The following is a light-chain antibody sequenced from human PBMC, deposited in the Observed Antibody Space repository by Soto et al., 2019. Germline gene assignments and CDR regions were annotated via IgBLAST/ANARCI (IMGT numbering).Light chain of an antibody. Sequence: QSALAQPPSASGSPGQSVTISCTGSGSDIGAYNFVSWYQQHPGKAPTLMIFGVTERPSGVPDRFSGSKSGNTASLTVSGLQADDEAVYYCYSYAGRNIWVFVGGTKLTVL. J-gene: IGLJ3*02. CDR2: GVT. CDR1: GSDIGAYNF. CDR3: YSYAGRNIWV. V-gene: IGLV2-8*01.